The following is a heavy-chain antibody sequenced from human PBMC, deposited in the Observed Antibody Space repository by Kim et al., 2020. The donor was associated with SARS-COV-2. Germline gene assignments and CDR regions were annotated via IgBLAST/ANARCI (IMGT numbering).Heavy chain of an antibody. CDR3: ARRRGMDV. Sequence: GGSLRLSCAASGFTFSSDWMSWVRQAPGEGLEWVASIKQDGSETNYVDSVRGRFTISRDYAKNSVYLQMNSLGAEDTAVYYCARRRGMDVGGQGTTVTDSS. CDR2: IKQDGSET. CDR1: GFTFSSDW. V-gene: IGHV3-7*01. J-gene: IGHJ6*02.